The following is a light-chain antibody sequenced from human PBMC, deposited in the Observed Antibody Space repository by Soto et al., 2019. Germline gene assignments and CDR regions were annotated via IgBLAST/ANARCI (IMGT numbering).Light chain of an antibody. CDR3: QQYYSHSSVYS. CDR1: QSVLNRSNNKNY. CDR2: WAS. Sequence: DIVMTQSPDSLAVSLGERATINCRSSQSVLNRSNNKNYLAWYQQKPGQPPKLLISWASTRESGIPDRFSGSGSGTDFTLTINSLQAEDVALYYCQQYYSHSSVYSFGQGTKREIK. J-gene: IGKJ2*03. V-gene: IGKV4-1*01.